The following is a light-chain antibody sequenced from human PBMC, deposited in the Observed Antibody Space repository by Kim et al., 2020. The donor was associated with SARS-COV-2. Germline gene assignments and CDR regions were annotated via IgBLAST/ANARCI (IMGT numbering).Light chain of an antibody. J-gene: IGKJ1*01. Sequence: EIVLTQSPGTLSLSPGERATLSCRASQSVSSSYLGWYQQKPGQAPRLLIYGASSRATGIPDRFSGSWSGTDFTLTISRLEPEDFAVYYCQQYGSSPWTFGQGTKVDIK. CDR2: GAS. V-gene: IGKV3-20*01. CDR3: QQYGSSPWT. CDR1: QSVSSSY.